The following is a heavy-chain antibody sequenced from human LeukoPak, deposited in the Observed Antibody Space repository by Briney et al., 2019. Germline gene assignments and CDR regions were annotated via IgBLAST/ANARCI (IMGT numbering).Heavy chain of an antibody. D-gene: IGHD3-22*01. V-gene: IGHV3-49*04. CDR3: TRDEYYYDSSGYYYLD. CDR2: IRSKAYGGTT. J-gene: IGHJ4*02. CDR1: GFTFGDYA. Sequence: SLRLSCTASGFTFGDYAMSWVRQAPGKGLEWVGFIRSKAYGGTTEYAASVKGRFTISRDDSKSIAYLQMNSLKTEDTAVYYCTRDEYYYDSSGYYYLDWGQRTPVTVSS.